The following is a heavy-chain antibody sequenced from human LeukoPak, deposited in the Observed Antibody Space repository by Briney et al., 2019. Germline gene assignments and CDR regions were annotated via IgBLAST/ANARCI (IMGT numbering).Heavy chain of an antibody. CDR3: ARNPTTVTSSEIPDAFDI. CDR1: GGSFSGYY. V-gene: IGHV4-34*01. D-gene: IGHD4-17*01. Sequence: SETLSLTCAVYGGSFSGYYWSWIRQPPGKGLEWIGEINHSGSTNYNPSLKSRVTISVDTSKNQFSLKLSSVTAVDTAIYYCARNPTTVTSSEIPDAFDIWGQGTMVTVSS. J-gene: IGHJ3*02. CDR2: INHSGST.